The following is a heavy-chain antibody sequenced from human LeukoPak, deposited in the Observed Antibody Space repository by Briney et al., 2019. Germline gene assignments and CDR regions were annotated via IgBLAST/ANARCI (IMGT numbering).Heavy chain of an antibody. Sequence: ASVKVSCKASGYTLTDYYIHWVRQAPGQGLEWMGWINPNSGDTTYAQKFQGRVTMTRDTFISSAYMDLSRLNSDDTAVYFCAREEQYNNFFDYWGQGTLVTVSS. CDR2: INPNSGDT. V-gene: IGHV1-2*02. CDR3: AREEQYNNFFDY. D-gene: IGHD1/OR15-1a*01. CDR1: GYTLTDYY. J-gene: IGHJ4*02.